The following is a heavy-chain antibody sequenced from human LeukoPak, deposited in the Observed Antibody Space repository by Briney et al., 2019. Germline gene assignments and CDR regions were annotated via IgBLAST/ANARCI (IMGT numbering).Heavy chain of an antibody. Sequence: PSETLSLTCTVSGGSVSSGSYYWSWIRQPPGKGLEWIGYIYYSGSTNHNPSLKSRVTISVDTSKNQFSLKLSSVTAADTAVYYCARVIHYYDSSGCFDYWGQGTLVTVSS. V-gene: IGHV4-61*01. J-gene: IGHJ4*02. D-gene: IGHD3-22*01. CDR2: IYYSGST. CDR1: GGSVSSGSYY. CDR3: ARVIHYYDSSGCFDY.